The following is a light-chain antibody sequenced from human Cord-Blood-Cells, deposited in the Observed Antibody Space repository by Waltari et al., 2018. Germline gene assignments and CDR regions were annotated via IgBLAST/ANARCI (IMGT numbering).Light chain of an antibody. Sequence: DIQMTQSPSSLSASVGDRGTITCQASQDISNSLNWYQQKPGKAPKLLIYDASKLETGVPSRFSGSGSGTDFTFTISSLQPEDIATYYCQHYDNLPLTFGGGTKVEIK. J-gene: IGKJ4*01. CDR1: QDISNS. CDR3: QHYDNLPLT. V-gene: IGKV1-33*01. CDR2: DAS.